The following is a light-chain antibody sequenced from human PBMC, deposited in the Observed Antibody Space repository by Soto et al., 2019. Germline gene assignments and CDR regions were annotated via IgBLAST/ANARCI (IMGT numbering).Light chain of an antibody. CDR2: EVS. CDR3: SSYTTSNTLV. V-gene: IGLV2-14*01. Sequence: QSVLTQPASVSGSPGQSITISCTGTTSDIGRYNYVAWYQQHPGKAPQVMIYEVSNRPSWISNRFSGSKSGNTASMTISGLQAEDEAHYYCSSYTTSNTLVFGGGTKLTVL. CDR1: TSDIGRYNY. J-gene: IGLJ2*01.